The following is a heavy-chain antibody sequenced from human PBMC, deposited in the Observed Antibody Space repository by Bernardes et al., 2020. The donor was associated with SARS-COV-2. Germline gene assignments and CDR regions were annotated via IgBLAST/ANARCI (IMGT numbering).Heavy chain of an antibody. J-gene: IGHJ5*02. V-gene: IGHV3-7*01. CDR3: ARDGYCSGGTCGWFDP. CDR2: INQDGSEK. D-gene: IGHD2-15*01. CDR1: GFTFSNYW. Sequence: SLRLSCAASGFTFSNYWMSWARQTPGKGLEWVATINQDGSEKHYVDSVKGRFTISRDNAKNSLYLQMNSLRAEDTAVYYCARDGYCSGGTCGWFDPWGQGTLVTVSS.